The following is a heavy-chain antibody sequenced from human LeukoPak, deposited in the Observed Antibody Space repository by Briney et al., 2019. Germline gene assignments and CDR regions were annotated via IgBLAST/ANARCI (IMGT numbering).Heavy chain of an antibody. D-gene: IGHD4-23*01. J-gene: IGHJ3*02. CDR1: GFTVSGNY. CDR2: IYSGGST. CDR3: ARSPSPGHYGGNDAFDI. Sequence: GSLRLSCAASGFTVSGNYMSWVRQAPGKGLEWVSVIYSGGSTYYADSVKGRFTISRDNSKNTLYLQMNSLRAEDTAVYYCARSPSPGHYGGNDAFDIWGQGTMVTVSS. V-gene: IGHV3-53*01.